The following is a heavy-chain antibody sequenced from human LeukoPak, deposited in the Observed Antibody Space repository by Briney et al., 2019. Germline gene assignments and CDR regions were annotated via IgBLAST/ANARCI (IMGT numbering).Heavy chain of an antibody. CDR2: ISTDGSST. CDR3: ARGRSGSYPQGGY. J-gene: IGHJ4*02. CDR1: GFTFSSYW. V-gene: IGHV3-74*01. D-gene: IGHD1-26*01. Sequence: GGSLRLSCAASGFTFSSYWMHWVRQAPGKGLVWVSRISTDGSSTSYADSVKGRFTISRDNAKNTLYLQMNSLRAEDTAVYYCARGRSGSYPQGGYWGQGTLVTVSS.